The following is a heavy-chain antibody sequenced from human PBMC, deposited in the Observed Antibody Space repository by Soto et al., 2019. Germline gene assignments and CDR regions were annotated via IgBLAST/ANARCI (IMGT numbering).Heavy chain of an antibody. CDR1: GFTFSSYD. J-gene: IGHJ6*03. CDR3: AKLAGSGGYSGYYYYMDV. V-gene: IGHV3-23*01. D-gene: IGHD3-10*01. Sequence: EVQLLESGGGLVQPGGSLRLSCAASGFTFSSYDMSWVRQAPGKGLEWVSAISGSGGSTYYADSVKGRFTISSDNSKNTLYLQMNSLRAEETAVYYCAKLAGSGGYSGYYYYMDVWGKGTTVTVSS. CDR2: ISGSGGST.